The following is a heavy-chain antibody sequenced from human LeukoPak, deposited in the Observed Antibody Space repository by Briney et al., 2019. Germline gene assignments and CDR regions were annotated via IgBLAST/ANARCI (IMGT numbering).Heavy chain of an antibody. J-gene: IGHJ3*02. CDR2: ISSSSSYI. D-gene: IGHD1-20*01. CDR3: ATSNRYNWNDPRSPDAFDI. CDR1: GFTFSSYS. V-gene: IGHV3-21*01. Sequence: GGSLRLSCAASGFTFSSYSMNWVRQAPGKGLEWVSSISSSSSYIYYADSVKGRFTISRDNAKNSLYLQMNSLRAEDTAVYYCATSNRYNWNDPRSPDAFDIWGQGTMVTVSS.